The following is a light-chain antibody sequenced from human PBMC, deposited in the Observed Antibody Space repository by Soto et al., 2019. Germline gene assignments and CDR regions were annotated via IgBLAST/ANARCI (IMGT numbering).Light chain of an antibody. CDR1: SSDGGGSDF. J-gene: IGLJ1*01. V-gene: IGLV2-14*03. CDR2: DVS. Sequence: QSALTQPASVSGSPGHSITISCTGTSSDGGGSDFVSWYQQYPGKAPRLMIYDVSNRPSGVSNRFSGSKSGNTASLTISGLQAEDEADYYCISYTINTFYVFGTG. CDR3: ISYTINTFYV.